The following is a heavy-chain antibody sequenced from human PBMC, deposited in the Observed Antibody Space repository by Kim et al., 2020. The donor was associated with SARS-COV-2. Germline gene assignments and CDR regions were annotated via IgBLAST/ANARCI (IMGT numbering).Heavy chain of an antibody. J-gene: IGHJ4*02. CDR3: TTVDIVVTSVDY. Sequence: DYAAPVKDRFTISRDDSKNTLYLQMNSLKTEDTAVYYCTTVDIVVTSVDYWGQGTLVTVSS. V-gene: IGHV3-15*01. D-gene: IGHD5-12*01.